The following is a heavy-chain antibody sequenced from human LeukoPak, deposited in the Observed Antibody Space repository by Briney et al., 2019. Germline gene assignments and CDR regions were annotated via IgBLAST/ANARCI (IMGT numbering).Heavy chain of an antibody. CDR2: ISGSGGST. J-gene: IGHJ4*02. CDR3: AKAPAWIQLWSYFDY. D-gene: IGHD5-18*01. Sequence: GGSLRLSCAASGFTFSSYAMSWVRHAPGKGLEWVSAISGSGGSTYYADSVKGRFTISRDNSKNTLYLQMNSLRAEDTAVYYCAKAPAWIQLWSYFDYWGQGTLVTVSS. CDR1: GFTFSSYA. V-gene: IGHV3-23*01.